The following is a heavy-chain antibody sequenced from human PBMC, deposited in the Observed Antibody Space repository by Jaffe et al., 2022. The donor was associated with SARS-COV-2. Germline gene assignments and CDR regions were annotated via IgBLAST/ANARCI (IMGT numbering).Heavy chain of an antibody. V-gene: IGHV1-18*01. CDR2: ISAYNGNT. CDR3: ARGLSIYYGSGSPPRYYMDV. D-gene: IGHD3-10*01. Sequence: QVQLVQSGAEVKKPGASVKVSCKASGYTFTSYGISWVRQAPGQGLEWMGWISAYNGNTNYAQKLQGRVTMTTDTSTSTAYMELRSLRSDDTAVYYCARGLSIYYGSGSPPRYYMDVWGKGTTVTVSS. J-gene: IGHJ6*03. CDR1: GYTFTSYG.